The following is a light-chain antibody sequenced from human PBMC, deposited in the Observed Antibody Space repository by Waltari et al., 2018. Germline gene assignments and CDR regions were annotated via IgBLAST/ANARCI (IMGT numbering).Light chain of an antibody. Sequence: QSALTQPASVSGSPGQSITISCTGTSSDVGGFNYVSWYQQHPGKAPKLMIYDVSNRPSGVSIRFSGSKSGNTASLVISGLQAEDDADYYCSSYTTGSTVVFGGGTKLTVL. J-gene: IGLJ3*02. V-gene: IGLV2-14*03. CDR2: DVS. CDR3: SSYTTGSTVV. CDR1: SSDVGGFNY.